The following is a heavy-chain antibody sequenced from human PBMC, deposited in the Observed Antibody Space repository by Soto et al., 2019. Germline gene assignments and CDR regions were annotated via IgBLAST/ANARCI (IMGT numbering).Heavy chain of an antibody. CDR1: GGSINNYY. D-gene: IGHD3-3*01. Sequence: SETLSLTCTVSGGSINNYYWSWIRQPPGKGLEWIGYIYHSGSTNYNPSLKSRVTISVDTSKNQFSLKLSSVTAADTAVYYCARDTGGRLDFWSGYYDYWGQGTLVTVSS. V-gene: IGHV4-59*01. CDR2: IYHSGST. J-gene: IGHJ4*02. CDR3: ARDTGGRLDFWSGYYDY.